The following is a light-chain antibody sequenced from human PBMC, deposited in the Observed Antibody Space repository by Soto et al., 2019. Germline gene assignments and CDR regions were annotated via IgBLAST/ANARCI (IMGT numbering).Light chain of an antibody. CDR1: QRISYY. V-gene: IGKV1-39*01. J-gene: IGKJ5*01. CDR2: AAS. Sequence: DIQMTQSPSSLSASVGDRVTITCRASQRISYYLNWFQQKPGRAPKLLIYAASSLEAGVPSRYSGSGSGTDFTLTISSPQPEDFATYYCQQSYSTPFTFGQGTRLEI. CDR3: QQSYSTPFT.